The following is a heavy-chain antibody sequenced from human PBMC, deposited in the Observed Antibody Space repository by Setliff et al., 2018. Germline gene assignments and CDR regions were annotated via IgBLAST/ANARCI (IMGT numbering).Heavy chain of an antibody. J-gene: IGHJ3*02. CDR2: INPSGGRL. Sequence: GASVKVSCKASGYTFTNYYIHWVRQTPGQGLEWMGIINPSGGRLSYAEKFQDRVTMTRDTSTNTVYMDLSSLRDDDTAVYYCARGYQVTPPRADAFDIWGQGTLVT. V-gene: IGHV1-46*01. D-gene: IGHD2-2*01. CDR1: GYTFTNYY. CDR3: ARGYQVTPPRADAFDI.